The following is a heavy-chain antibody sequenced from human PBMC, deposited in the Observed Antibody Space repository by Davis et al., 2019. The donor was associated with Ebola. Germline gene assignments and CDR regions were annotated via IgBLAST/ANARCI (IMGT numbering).Heavy chain of an antibody. CDR2: IWYDGSDK. CDR1: GFTFSSYG. Sequence: PGGSLRLSCAASGFTFSSYGMHWVRQAPGKGLEWVAIIWYDGSDKYYAGSVKGRFTISRDNSQNNVYLQMTSLRVEDTAVYYCVKEGTTTIWVDSDNWGQGTLVTVAS. D-gene: IGHD1-26*01. J-gene: IGHJ4*02. V-gene: IGHV3-30*02. CDR3: VKEGTTTIWVDSDN.